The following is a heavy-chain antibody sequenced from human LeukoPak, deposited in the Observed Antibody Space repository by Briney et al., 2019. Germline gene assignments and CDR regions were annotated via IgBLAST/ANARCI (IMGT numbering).Heavy chain of an antibody. J-gene: IGHJ4*02. D-gene: IGHD4-11*01. CDR3: ARERYGNYN. CDR2: IKHDEREE. CDR1: GFTFSESW. Sequence: PGGSLRLSCVASGFTFSESWMTWVRQAPGKGLEWVASIKHDEREEYYADSVKGRFSMSRDNGKNSLFLQMDSLRAEDTAVYYWARERYGNYNWGQGTLVTVSS. V-gene: IGHV3-7*03.